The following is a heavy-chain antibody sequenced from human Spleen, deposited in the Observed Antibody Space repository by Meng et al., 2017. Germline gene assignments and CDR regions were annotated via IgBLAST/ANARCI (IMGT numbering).Heavy chain of an antibody. V-gene: IGHV1-18*01. CDR1: GYTFTHHG. CDR3: ARDPSNTSGRYAYFDY. Sequence: QLHLVQSGAEVKKPGASVKVSFKASGYTFTHHGISWIRQAPGQGLEWMGWISCYNGDTNYAQKFQGRVTMTTDTSTSTAYMDLRSLRSDDTAVYYCARDPSNTSGRYAYFDYWGQGTLVTVSS. CDR2: ISCYNGDT. D-gene: IGHD6-19*01. J-gene: IGHJ4*02.